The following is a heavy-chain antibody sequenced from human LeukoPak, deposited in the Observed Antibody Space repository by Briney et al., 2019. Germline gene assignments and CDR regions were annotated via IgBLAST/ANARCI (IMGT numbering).Heavy chain of an antibody. CDR2: FDPEDGET. J-gene: IGHJ4*02. CDR1: GYTLTELS. Sequence: RASVKVSCKVSGYTLTELSMHWVRQAPGKGLEWMGGFDPEDGETINAQKFQGRVTMTEDTSTDTAYMELSSLRSEDTAVYYCATGYMAFAPYYFDYWGQGTLVTVSS. V-gene: IGHV1-24*01. D-gene: IGHD1-14*01. CDR3: ATGYMAFAPYYFDY.